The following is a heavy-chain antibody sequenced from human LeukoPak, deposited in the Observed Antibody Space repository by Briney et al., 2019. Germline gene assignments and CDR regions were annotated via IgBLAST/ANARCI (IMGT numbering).Heavy chain of an antibody. CDR1: GGTFSSYA. CDR2: INPSGGST. J-gene: IGHJ4*02. CDR3: ARTYGGNSMSDY. Sequence: ASVKVSCKASGGTFSSYAISWVRQAPGQGLEWMGIINPSGGSTSYAQKFQGRVTMTRDTSTSTVYMELSSLRSEDTAVYYCARTYGGNSMSDYWGQGTLVTVSS. V-gene: IGHV1-46*01. D-gene: IGHD4-23*01.